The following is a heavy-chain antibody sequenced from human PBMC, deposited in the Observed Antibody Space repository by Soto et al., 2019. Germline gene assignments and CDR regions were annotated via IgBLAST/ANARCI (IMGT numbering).Heavy chain of an antibody. J-gene: IGHJ4*02. D-gene: IGHD5-12*01. CDR2: IIPIFGTA. CDR3: AAGRLQLSSFDY. CDR1: GATFSSYA. Sequence: ASVKVSGKASGATFSSYAISWVRQAPGQGLEWMGGIIPIFGTANYAQKFQGRVTITADESTSTAYMELSSLRSEDTAVYYCAAGRLQLSSFDYWGQGTLVTVSS. V-gene: IGHV1-69*13.